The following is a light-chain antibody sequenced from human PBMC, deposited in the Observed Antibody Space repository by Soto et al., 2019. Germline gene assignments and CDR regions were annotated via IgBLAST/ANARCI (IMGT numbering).Light chain of an antibody. CDR1: SSDVGGYKY. Sequence: QSVLTQPASVSGSPGQSITISYTGTSSDVGGYKYVSWYQQHPDKAPKLIIFEVSNRPSGISSRFSGSKSGNTASLTISGLQAEDEADYYCASYTSSSTSVIFGRGTKVTVL. CDR3: ASYTSSSTSVI. J-gene: IGLJ2*01. CDR2: EVS. V-gene: IGLV2-14*01.